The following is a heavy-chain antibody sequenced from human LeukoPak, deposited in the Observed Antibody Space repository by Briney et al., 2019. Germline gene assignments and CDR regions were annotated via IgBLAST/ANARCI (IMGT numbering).Heavy chain of an antibody. CDR3: ARRARGVREVITYYFDY. Sequence: GASVKVSCKASGGTFSSYAISWVRQAPGQGLEWMGGIIPIFGTANYAQKFQGRVTITADKSTSTAYMELGSLRSEDTAVYYCARRARGVREVITYYFDYWGQGTLVTVSS. CDR2: IIPIFGTA. D-gene: IGHD3-10*01. V-gene: IGHV1-69*06. J-gene: IGHJ4*02. CDR1: GGTFSSYA.